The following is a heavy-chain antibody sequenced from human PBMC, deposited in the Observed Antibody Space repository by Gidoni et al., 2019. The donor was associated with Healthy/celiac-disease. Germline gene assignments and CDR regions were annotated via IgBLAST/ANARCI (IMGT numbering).Heavy chain of an antibody. CDR2: IYYSGST. V-gene: IGHV4-39*01. D-gene: IGHD4-4*01. CDR1: GGSISSSSYY. Sequence: LQLHESGPGLVKPSETLSLTCTVSGGSISSSSYYWGWIRQPPGKGLEWIGSIYYSGSTYYNPSLKSRVTISVDTSKNQFSLKLSSVTAADTAVYYCARHYSNYYFDYWGQGTLVTVSS. J-gene: IGHJ4*02. CDR3: ARHYSNYYFDY.